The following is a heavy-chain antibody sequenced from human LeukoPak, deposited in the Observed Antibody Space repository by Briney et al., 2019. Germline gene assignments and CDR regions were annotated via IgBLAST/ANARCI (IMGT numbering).Heavy chain of an antibody. Sequence: ASVKVSCKASGYTFTSYGISWVRQAPGQGLEWMGWISAYNGNTNYAQKLQGRVTMTTDTSTSTAYMERRSLRSDDTAVYYCAGYRDYYYGMDVWGQGTTVTVSS. CDR3: AGYRDYYYGMDV. CDR1: GYTFTSYG. CDR2: ISAYNGNT. V-gene: IGHV1-18*01. J-gene: IGHJ6*02. D-gene: IGHD5-24*01.